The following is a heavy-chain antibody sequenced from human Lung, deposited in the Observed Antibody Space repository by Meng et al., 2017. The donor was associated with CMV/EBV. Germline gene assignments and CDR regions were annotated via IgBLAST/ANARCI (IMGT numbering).Heavy chain of an antibody. V-gene: IGHV1-18*01. Sequence: ASGYMFTNYGISWVRQAPGQGLEWMGWFSVYNRDTNYAQNFRDRITMTADTSTSTAYMELRRLTSDDTAVYYCAEDGGYDETQDFDYWGQGTLVTVSS. CDR2: FSVYNRDT. J-gene: IGHJ4*02. CDR3: AEDGGYDETQDFDY. D-gene: IGHD5-12*01. CDR1: GYMFTNYG.